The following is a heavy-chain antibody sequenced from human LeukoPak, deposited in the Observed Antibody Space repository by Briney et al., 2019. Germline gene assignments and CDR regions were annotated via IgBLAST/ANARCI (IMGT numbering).Heavy chain of an antibody. CDR1: GGSFSGYY. J-gene: IGHJ5*02. CDR3: ARVPVKAMRRWFDP. V-gene: IGHV4-34*01. CDR2: INHSGST. Sequence: SETLSLTCAVYGGSFSGYYWSSIRQPPGKGLEWIGEINHSGSTNYNPSLKSRVTISVDTSKNQFSLKLSSVTAADTAVYYCARVPVKAMRRWFDPWGQGTLVTVSS. D-gene: IGHD4-17*01.